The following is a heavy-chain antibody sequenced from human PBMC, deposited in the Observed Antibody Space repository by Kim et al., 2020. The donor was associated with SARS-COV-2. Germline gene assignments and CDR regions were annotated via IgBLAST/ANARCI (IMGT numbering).Heavy chain of an antibody. CDR2: IRSDGESTTT. CDR1: GFIFGEYA. V-gene: IGHV3-49*04. Sequence: GGSLRLSCTASGFIFGEYAMHWVRQAPGKGLECVSVIRSDGESTTTEDAATVKGRFTIEKDDTKSIAQIRMNSLKTEDAADCDNTSVVNYWSQDVLVTVS. CDR3: TSVVNY. J-gene: IGHJ4*02.